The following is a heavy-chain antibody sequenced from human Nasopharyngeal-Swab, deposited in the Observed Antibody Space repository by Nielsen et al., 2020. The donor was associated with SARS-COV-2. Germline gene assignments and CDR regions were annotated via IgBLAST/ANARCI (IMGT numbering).Heavy chain of an antibody. CDR1: GFTFRDYS. V-gene: IGHV3-21*01. Sequence: GESLKISCAASGFTFRDYSMNWVRQAPGTGLEWVSSIGRYGTDIFHADSVKGRFSVFRDAANKSISLQMRSLGAEDTAVYYCARGTVFGVANGMDVWGQGTTVTVSS. CDR3: ARGTVFGVANGMDV. J-gene: IGHJ6*02. CDR2: IGRYGTDI. D-gene: IGHD3-3*01.